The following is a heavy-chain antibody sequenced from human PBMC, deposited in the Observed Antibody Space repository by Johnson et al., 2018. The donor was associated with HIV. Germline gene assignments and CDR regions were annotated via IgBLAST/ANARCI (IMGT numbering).Heavy chain of an antibody. V-gene: IGHV3-30*02. CDR1: GFTFSSYG. CDR2: IRYDGSNQ. Sequence: QVQLVESGGGVAQPGGSLRLSCVASGFTFSSYGMHWVRQAPGKGLEWVAFIRYDGSNQYYADSVKGRFTISRDNSENTLYLQMNSLRAEYTAVYYCVKERQLVRSFDIWGQGTMVTVSS. D-gene: IGHD6-6*01. CDR3: VKERQLVRSFDI. J-gene: IGHJ3*02.